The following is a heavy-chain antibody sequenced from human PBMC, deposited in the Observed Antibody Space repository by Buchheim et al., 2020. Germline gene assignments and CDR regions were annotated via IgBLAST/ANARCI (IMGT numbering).Heavy chain of an antibody. Sequence: EVQLVESGGGLVQPGGSLRLSCAGSGFTFSSSNMNWVRQPPGKGLKCISYISTSGSTIHYADSVRGRFTISRDNAKNSLYLQMSSLRDEDTAVYYCARAGYWGQGTL. V-gene: IGHV3-48*02. CDR3: ARAGY. CDR1: GFTFSSSN. CDR2: ISTSGSTI. J-gene: IGHJ4*02.